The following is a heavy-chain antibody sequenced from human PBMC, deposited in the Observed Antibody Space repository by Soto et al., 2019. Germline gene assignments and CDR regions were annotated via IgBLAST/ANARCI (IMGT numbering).Heavy chain of an antibody. D-gene: IGHD6-13*01. J-gene: IGHJ4*02. CDR1: GGSISSYY. CDR2: IYYSGST. V-gene: IGHV4-59*01. Sequence: SETLSLTCTVSGGSISSYYWSWIRQPPGKGLEWIGYIYYSGSTNYNPSLKSRVTISVDTSKNQFSLKLSSVTAADTAVYYCGTGAGYSSSAFAYGGQGTLVTVS. CDR3: GTGAGYSSSAFAY.